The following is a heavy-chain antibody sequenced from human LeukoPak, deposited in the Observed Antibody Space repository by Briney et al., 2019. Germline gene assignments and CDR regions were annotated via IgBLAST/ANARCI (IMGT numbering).Heavy chain of an antibody. J-gene: IGHJ1*01. CDR1: GYTFSSYC. CDR3: ARDVPGARSY. CDR2: IYNDGSTN. V-gene: IGHV3-74*03. D-gene: IGHD3-10*01. Sequence: GGSLRLSCAASGYTFSSYCMHWVRQAPGKGLVWVSRIYNDGSTNKYADSVKGRFTIYRDNVQNTLYLQMNNLTVEDTAVYYCARDVPGARSYWGRGARVTVSS.